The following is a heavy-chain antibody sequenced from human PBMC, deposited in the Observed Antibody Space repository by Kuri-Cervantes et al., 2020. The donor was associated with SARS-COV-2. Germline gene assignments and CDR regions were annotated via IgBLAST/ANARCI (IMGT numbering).Heavy chain of an antibody. Sequence: GGSLRLSCAPSEFIFSSPSMNWVRQAPGKGLEWVSYISSSGSTIYYPDSVKGRFTISRDNAKNSLYLQMNSLRAEDTAVYYCAIGDSSSPHDAFDIWGRGTMVT. J-gene: IGHJ3*02. D-gene: IGHD6-6*01. CDR2: ISSSGSTI. CDR3: AIGDSSSPHDAFDI. V-gene: IGHV3-48*04. CDR1: EFIFSSPS.